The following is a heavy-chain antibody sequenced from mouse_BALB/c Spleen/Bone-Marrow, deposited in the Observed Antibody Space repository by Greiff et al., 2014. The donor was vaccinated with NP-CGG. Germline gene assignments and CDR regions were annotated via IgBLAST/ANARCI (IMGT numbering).Heavy chain of an antibody. Sequence: LVESGAELARPGASVKMSCKASGYTFTSYTMYWVKQRPGQGLEWIGCINPSSGYTNYNQKFKDKAILTADKSSSTAYMQLSSLTSEDSAVYYCARRYYGDPFDYWGQGTTLTVSS. CDR1: GYTFTSYT. CDR3: ARRYYGDPFDY. J-gene: IGHJ2*01. D-gene: IGHD2-13*01. CDR2: INPSSGYT. V-gene: IGHV1-4*01.